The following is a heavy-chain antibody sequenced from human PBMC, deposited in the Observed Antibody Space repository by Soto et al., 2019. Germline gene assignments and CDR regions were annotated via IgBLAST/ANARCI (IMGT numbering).Heavy chain of an antibody. CDR1: GYTFTSYD. J-gene: IGHJ1*01. Sequence: ASGKVSCNASGYTFTSYDIDWLRHATGQGIEWMGWMNTKSGNTGYAKKLKGRVTMTRNTSIRTAYMEMSSLRSEETAVYYCARSVAAAETEYFQNWGQGTLVTVSS. V-gene: IGHV1-8*01. CDR3: ARSVAAAETEYFQN. CDR2: MNTKSGNT. D-gene: IGHD6-13*01.